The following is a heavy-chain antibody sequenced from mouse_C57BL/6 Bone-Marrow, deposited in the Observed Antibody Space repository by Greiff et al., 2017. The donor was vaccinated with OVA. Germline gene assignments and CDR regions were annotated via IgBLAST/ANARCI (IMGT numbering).Heavy chain of an antibody. Sequence: EVKLQESGPGLVKPSQSLSLTCSVTGYSITSGYYWNWIRQFPGNKLEWMGYISYDGSNNYNPSLKNRISITRDTSKNQFFLKLNSVTTEDTATYYCARDRGDFDYWGQGTTLTVSS. CDR1: GYSITSGYY. CDR2: ISYDGSN. CDR3: ARDRGDFDY. J-gene: IGHJ2*01. V-gene: IGHV3-6*01.